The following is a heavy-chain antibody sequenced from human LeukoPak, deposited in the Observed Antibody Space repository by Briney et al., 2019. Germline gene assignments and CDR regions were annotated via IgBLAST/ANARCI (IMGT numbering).Heavy chain of an antibody. V-gene: IGHV3-49*03. D-gene: IGHD6-19*01. CDR1: GFTFGDYA. Sequence: PGGALRLSCTASGFTFGDYAMSWFRQAPGKGLEWVGFIRSKAYGGTTEYAASVKGRFTISRDDSKSIAYLQMNSLKTEDTAVYSCTRAHKIAVAPGYWGQGTLVTVSS. CDR2: IRSKAYGGTT. J-gene: IGHJ4*02. CDR3: TRAHKIAVAPGY.